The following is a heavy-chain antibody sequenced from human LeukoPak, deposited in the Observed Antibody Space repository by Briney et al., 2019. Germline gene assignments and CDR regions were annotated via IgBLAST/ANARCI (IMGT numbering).Heavy chain of an antibody. J-gene: IGHJ4*02. CDR1: GGTFSSSA. Sequence: APVKVSCKASGGTFSSSAISWVRQAPGQGLEWMGGIIPIFGTANYAQKFQGRVTITADKSTSTAYMELSSLRSEDTAVYYCARDRDNVAGTRGYFDYWGQGTLVTVSS. V-gene: IGHV1-69*06. CDR2: IIPIFGTA. D-gene: IGHD6-19*01. CDR3: ARDRDNVAGTRGYFDY.